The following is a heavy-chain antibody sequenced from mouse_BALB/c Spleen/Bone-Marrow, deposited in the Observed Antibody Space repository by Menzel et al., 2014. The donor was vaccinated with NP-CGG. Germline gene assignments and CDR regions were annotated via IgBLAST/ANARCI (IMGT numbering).Heavy chain of an antibody. CDR3: ARQGTLDY. CDR2: ISNGGGST. Sequence: EVQVVESGGGLVQPGGSLKLSCATSGFTFRDYYMYWVRQTPEKRLEWVAYISNGGGSTYYPDTVKDRFTISRDNAKNTLYLQMSRLKSEDTAMYYCARQGTLDYWGQGTSVTVSS. V-gene: IGHV5-12*02. J-gene: IGHJ4*01. CDR1: GFTFRDYY.